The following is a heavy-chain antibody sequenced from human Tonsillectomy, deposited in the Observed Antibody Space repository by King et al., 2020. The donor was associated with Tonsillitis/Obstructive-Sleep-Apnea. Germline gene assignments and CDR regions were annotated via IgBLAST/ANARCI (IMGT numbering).Heavy chain of an antibody. Sequence: ITLKESGPTLVKPTQTLTLTCTFSGFSLSTSGVGVGRIRQPPGKALEWLALIFWDGDKRYTPSLKSRLTITKDTSKNQVVLTMPNMDPVHTATYHCAHSLRRQSCSVGNCYSFDYWGQGTLITVSS. CDR2: IFWDGDK. D-gene: IGHD2-15*01. J-gene: IGHJ4*02. CDR3: AHSLRRQSCSVGNCYSFDY. CDR1: GFSLSTSGVG. V-gene: IGHV2-5*02.